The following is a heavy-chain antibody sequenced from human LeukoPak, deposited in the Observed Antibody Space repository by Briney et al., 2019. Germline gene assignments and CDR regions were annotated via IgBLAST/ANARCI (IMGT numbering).Heavy chain of an antibody. V-gene: IGHV1-2*02. Sequence: ASVKVSCKASGYTFTGYYMHWVRQAPGQGLEWMGWINPNSGGTNYAQKFQGRVTMTRDTSISTAYMELSRLRSDDTAVYYCARVGYDSSGYYPNFDYWGQGTLVTVSS. CDR3: ARVGYDSSGYYPNFDY. D-gene: IGHD3-22*01. CDR2: INPNSGGT. J-gene: IGHJ4*02. CDR1: GYTFTGYY.